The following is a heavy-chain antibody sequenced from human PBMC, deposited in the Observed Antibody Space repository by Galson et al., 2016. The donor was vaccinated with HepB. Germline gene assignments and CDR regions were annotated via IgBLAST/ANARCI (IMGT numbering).Heavy chain of an antibody. CDR3: AKTSGALLTGFYLDFDY. J-gene: IGHJ4*02. D-gene: IGHD3-9*01. V-gene: IGHV3-23*01. Sequence: SLRLSCAASGFTFSSYAMNWVRQAPGKGLEWVSSISGSGGTTCYADSVKGRFTISRDNSKNTLYLQMNSLRAEDTAVYYCAKTSGALLTGFYLDFDYWGQGTLVTVSS. CDR2: ISGSGGTT. CDR1: GFTFSSYA.